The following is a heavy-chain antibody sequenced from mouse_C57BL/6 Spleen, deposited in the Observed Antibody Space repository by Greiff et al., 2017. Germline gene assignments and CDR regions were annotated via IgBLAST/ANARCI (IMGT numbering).Heavy chain of an antibody. CDR1: GFAFSSSW. Sequence: VQLQQSGPELVKPGASVKISCKASGFAFSSSWMNWVKQRPGKGLEWIGRIYPGDGDTNYTGKFQGKAPLTADKSSSTAYLQLSSLTSADSAVYCCARSLLRPLYAMDYWGQGTSVTVSS. D-gene: IGHD1-2*01. CDR2: IYPGDGDT. V-gene: IGHV1-82*01. CDR3: ARSLLRPLYAMDY. J-gene: IGHJ4*01.